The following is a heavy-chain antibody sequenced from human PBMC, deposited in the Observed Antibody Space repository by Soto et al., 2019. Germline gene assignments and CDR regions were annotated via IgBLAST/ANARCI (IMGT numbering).Heavy chain of an antibody. CDR2: ISSDGNDK. Sequence: QVQLVESGGGVVQPGRSLRLSCVASGFTFSSYPIHWVRQALGKGLEWVTTISSDGNDKYSSDSVNGRFTTSRDNSKNTVYLQMNNLRVEDTAVYYCAKEGVADKYYYYGMDVWGQGTTVNVSS. D-gene: IGHD3-3*01. J-gene: IGHJ6*02. CDR1: GFTFSSYP. V-gene: IGHV3-30*04. CDR3: AKEGVADKYYYYGMDV.